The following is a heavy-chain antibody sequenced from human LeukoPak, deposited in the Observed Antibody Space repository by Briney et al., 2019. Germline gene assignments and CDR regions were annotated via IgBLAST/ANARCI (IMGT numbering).Heavy chain of an antibody. J-gene: IGHJ4*02. Sequence: GGSLRLSCAASGFTFSHYGMHWVRQAPGKGLEWVAIIWYDGSKEYYEDSVKGRFTISRDNSKNTLYLQMNSLRAEDTAVYYCARSTSYHFDSWGQGTLVTVSS. CDR1: GFTFSHYG. CDR3: ARSTSYHFDS. D-gene: IGHD2-2*01. V-gene: IGHV3-33*01. CDR2: IWYDGSKE.